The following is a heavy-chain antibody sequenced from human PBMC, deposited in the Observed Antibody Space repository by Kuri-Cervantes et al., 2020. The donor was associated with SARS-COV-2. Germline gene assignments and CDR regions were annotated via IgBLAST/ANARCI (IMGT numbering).Heavy chain of an antibody. J-gene: IGHJ3*02. D-gene: IGHD1-26*01. CDR1: GFTFSSYW. CDR3: AREGVDIVGAPHDAFDI. V-gene: IGHV3-7*01. CDR2: IKQDGSEK. Sequence: GGSLRLSCAASGFTFSSYWMSWVRQAPGKELEWVANIKQDGSEKYYVDSVKGRFTISRDNAKNSLYLQMNSLRAEDTAVYYCAREGVDIVGAPHDAFDIWGQGTMVTVSS.